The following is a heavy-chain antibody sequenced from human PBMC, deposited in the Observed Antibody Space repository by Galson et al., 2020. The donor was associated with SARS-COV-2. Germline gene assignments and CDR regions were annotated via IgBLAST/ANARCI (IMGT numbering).Heavy chain of an antibody. CDR3: AKDRVSTGGNSPYYYYYGMDV. Sequence: GGSLRLSCAASGFTFSSYAMSWVRQAPGKGLEWVSSISGSGGSTYYADSVKGRFTISRDNSKNTLYLQMNSLRAEDTAVYYCAKDRVSTGGNSPYYYYYGMDVWGQGTTVTVSS. D-gene: IGHD2-8*02. CDR1: GFTFSSYA. V-gene: IGHV3-23*01. CDR2: ISGSGGST. J-gene: IGHJ6*02.